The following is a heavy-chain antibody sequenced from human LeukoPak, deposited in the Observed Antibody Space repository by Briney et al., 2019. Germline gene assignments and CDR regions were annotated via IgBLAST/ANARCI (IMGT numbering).Heavy chain of an antibody. Sequence: SETLSLTCTVSDGSITNYVWSWVRQPAGKGLEWIGRIYSSGSTNYNPSLKSRVTISVDTSKNQFSLKLSSVTAADTAVYYCAREFGQLVPGWFDPWGQGTLVTVSS. V-gene: IGHV4-4*07. CDR2: IYSSGST. CDR1: DGSITNYV. J-gene: IGHJ5*02. CDR3: AREFGQLVPGWFDP. D-gene: IGHD6-6*01.